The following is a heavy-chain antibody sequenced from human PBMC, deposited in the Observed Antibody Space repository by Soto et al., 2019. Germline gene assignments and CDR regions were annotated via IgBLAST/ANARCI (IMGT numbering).Heavy chain of an antibody. CDR1: GGTFSSYA. D-gene: IGHD2-2*01. V-gene: IGHV1-69*01. Sequence: QVQLVQSGAEVKKPGSSVKVSCKASGGTFSSYAISWVRQAPGQGLEWMGGIIPIFGTANYAQKFQGRVTITADESTSTAYMELSSLRSENTAVYYCARSRRPDIVVPAVPDVWGQGTTVTVSS. J-gene: IGHJ6*02. CDR2: IIPIFGTA. CDR3: ARSRRPDIVVPAVPDV.